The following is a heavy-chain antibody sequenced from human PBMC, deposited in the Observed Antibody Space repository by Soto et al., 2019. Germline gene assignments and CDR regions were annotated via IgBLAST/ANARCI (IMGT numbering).Heavy chain of an antibody. CDR3: ARDRKLSGGYGDYEKGWFDP. CDR2: INAGNGNT. Sequence: QVQLVQSGAEVKKPGASVKVSCKASGYTFTSYAMHWVRQAPGQRLEWMGWINAGNGNTKYSQKFQGRVTITRDTSASTAYMELSSLRSEDTAVYYCARDRKLSGGYGDYEKGWFDPWGQGTLVTVSS. D-gene: IGHD4-17*01. CDR1: GYTFTSYA. J-gene: IGHJ5*02. V-gene: IGHV1-3*01.